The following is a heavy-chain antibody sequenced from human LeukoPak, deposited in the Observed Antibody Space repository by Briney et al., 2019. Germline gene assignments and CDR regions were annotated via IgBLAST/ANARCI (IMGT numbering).Heavy chain of an antibody. Sequence: SETLSLTCTVSDGSISGYYWNWIRQPPGKGLEWIGCIYYSGATSYNSSLKSRVTISLDTSKNQFSLKLSSVTAADTAVYYCARSYTYGSTFDSWGQGALVTVSS. D-gene: IGHD3-10*01. CDR2: IYYSGAT. J-gene: IGHJ4*02. CDR1: DGSISGYY. CDR3: ARSYTYGSTFDS. V-gene: IGHV4-59*01.